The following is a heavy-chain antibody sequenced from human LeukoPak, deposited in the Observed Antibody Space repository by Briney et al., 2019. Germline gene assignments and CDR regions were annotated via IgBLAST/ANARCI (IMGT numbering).Heavy chain of an antibody. CDR1: EYTFTGYY. CDR2: INPNSGGT. V-gene: IGHV1-2*02. Sequence: ASVKVSCKASEYTFTGYYMHWVRQAPGQGLEWMGWINPNSGGTNYAQKFQGRVTMTRDTSISTAYMELSRLRSDDTAVYYCARYYYYDSSGYYFDYWGQGTLVTVSS. D-gene: IGHD3-22*01. CDR3: ARYYYYDSSGYYFDY. J-gene: IGHJ4*02.